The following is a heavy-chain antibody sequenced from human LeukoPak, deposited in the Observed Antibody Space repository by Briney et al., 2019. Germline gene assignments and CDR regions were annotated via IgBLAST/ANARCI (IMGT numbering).Heavy chain of an antibody. CDR3: ARPHMELYYMDV. Sequence: PSGTLSLTCAVSGRSISSSNWWSWVRQPPGKGLEWIGEIYHSGSTNYNPSLKSRVTISVDTSKNQFSLKLSSVTAADTAVYYCARPHMELYYMDVWGKGTRSPSP. J-gene: IGHJ6*03. D-gene: IGHD1-7*01. CDR1: GRSISSSNW. V-gene: IGHV4-4*02. CDR2: IYHSGST.